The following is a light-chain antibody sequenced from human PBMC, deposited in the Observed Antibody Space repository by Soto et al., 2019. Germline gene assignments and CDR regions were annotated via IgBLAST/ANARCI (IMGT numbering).Light chain of an antibody. CDR2: AAS. CDR3: QHSYVTPWT. CDR1: QTTNNF. Sequence: DIQLTQSPSSLSASVGDSATITCRASQTTNNFLYWYQQKPGKAPKLLIYAASSLQSGVPSRFSGSASGTDFTLTITNLQPEDFATYYCQHSYVTPWTFGQGTKVDIK. V-gene: IGKV1-39*01. J-gene: IGKJ1*01.